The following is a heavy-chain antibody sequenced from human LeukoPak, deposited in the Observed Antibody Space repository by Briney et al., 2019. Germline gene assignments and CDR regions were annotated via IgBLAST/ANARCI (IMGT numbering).Heavy chain of an antibody. J-gene: IGHJ4*02. CDR1: GGSISTYY. D-gene: IGHD4-17*01. CDR3: ARLPTMTTMGY. CDR2: IYYSGNT. Sequence: SETLSLTCTMSGGSISTYYWSWIPQPPGKGLEWIGYIYYSGNTNYNPSLKSRVTISIDTSKRQFSLKLTSVTAADTAIYYCARLPTMTTMGYWGQGTLVTVSS. V-gene: IGHV4-59*08.